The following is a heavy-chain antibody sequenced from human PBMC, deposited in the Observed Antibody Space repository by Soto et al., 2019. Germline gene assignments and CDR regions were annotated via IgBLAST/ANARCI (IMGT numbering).Heavy chain of an antibody. CDR1: GYSFTSYW. CDR3: ARQGISGSPLYYFDY. D-gene: IGHD3-10*01. J-gene: IGHJ4*02. CDR2: IYPGDSDT. Sequence: QQISRTGSGYSFTSYWIGWVRQMPGKGLEWMGIIYPGDSDTRYSPSFQGQVTISADKSISTAYLQWSSLKASDTAMYYCARQGISGSPLYYFDYWGQGTLVTVSS. V-gene: IGHV5-51*01.